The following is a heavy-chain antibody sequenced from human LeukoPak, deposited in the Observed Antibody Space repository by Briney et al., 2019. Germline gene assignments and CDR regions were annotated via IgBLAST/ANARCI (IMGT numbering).Heavy chain of an antibody. CDR3: GRDPKLGIRGYTYGYIDY. D-gene: IGHD5-18*01. V-gene: IGHV7-4-1*01. CDR2: INTNTGNP. CDR1: GYTFISYA. Sequence: ASVKVSCKTSGYTFISYAMNWVRQAPGQGLEWMGWINTNTGNPTYAQGFTGRYAFSLDTSVSTAYLQIGGLKADDTAVYYCGRDPKLGIRGYTYGYIDYWGQGTLVTVSS. J-gene: IGHJ4*02.